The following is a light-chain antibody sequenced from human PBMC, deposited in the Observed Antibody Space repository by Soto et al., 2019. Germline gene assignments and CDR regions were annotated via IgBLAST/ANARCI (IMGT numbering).Light chain of an antibody. CDR1: QGIRDA. J-gene: IGKJ1*01. Sequence: DIQMTQSPSSLSASVGDRVTITCRASQGIRDALGWYQQKPGKAPKRLIYAASSLQSGVPSRFSGSGSGTELTLTISSLQPEDFATYYCLQHNSYPQTFGQGTKVEIQ. CDR3: LQHNSYPQT. CDR2: AAS. V-gene: IGKV1-17*01.